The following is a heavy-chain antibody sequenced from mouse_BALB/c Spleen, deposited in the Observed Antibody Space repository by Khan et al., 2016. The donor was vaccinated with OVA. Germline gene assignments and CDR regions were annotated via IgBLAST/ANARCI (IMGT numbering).Heavy chain of an antibody. V-gene: IGHV2-6-7*01. Sequence: MQLVESGPGLVAPSQSLSITCTVSGFSLTGYGVNWVRQTPGKGLEWLGMIWGDGSTDYNSVLKSRLSITKDNSKSHVFLKMNSLQTDDTARYYCARAYYANDGEAMDYWGQGNSVTVSS. D-gene: IGHD2-9*01. CDR1: GFSLTGYG. J-gene: IGHJ4*01. CDR3: ARAYYANDGEAMDY. CDR2: IWGDGST.